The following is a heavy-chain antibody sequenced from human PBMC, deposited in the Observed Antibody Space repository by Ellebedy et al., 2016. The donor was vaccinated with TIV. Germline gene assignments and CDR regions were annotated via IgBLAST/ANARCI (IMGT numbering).Heavy chain of an antibody. J-gene: IGHJ4*02. CDR3: ARVFATGVRHLPW. V-gene: IGHV1-8*01. CDR1: GYTFISYD. CDR2: MNPNSGNT. D-gene: IGHD4-23*01. Sequence: ASVKVSCXASGYTFISYDINWVRQATGQGPEWMGWMNPNSGNTGYAQKFQGRISMTRNTSISTAYMELSSLRSEDTAVYYCARVFATGVRHLPWWGQGTLVTVSS.